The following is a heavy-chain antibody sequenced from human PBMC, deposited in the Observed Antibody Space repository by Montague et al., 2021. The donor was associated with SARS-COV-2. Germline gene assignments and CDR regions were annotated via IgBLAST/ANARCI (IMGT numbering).Heavy chain of an antibody. CDR3: ARGYYDSSGYYATVGVH. J-gene: IGHJ4*02. CDR1: GFTVSSNY. Sequence: SLRLSYAASGFTVSSNYMSWVRQAPGKGLEWVSVIYCGGSTYYADSVKGGFTISRDNSKNTLYLQMNSLRAEDTAVYYCARGYYDSSGYYATVGVHWGQGTLVTVSS. CDR2: IYCGGST. V-gene: IGHV3-66*01. D-gene: IGHD3-22*01.